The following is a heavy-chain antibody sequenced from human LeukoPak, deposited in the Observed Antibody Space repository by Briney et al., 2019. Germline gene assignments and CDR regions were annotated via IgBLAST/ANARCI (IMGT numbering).Heavy chain of an antibody. Sequence: GGSLRLSCAATGFTFNHYGMHWVRQAPGKGLEWVAVIWSDGTNKYYGDSVKGRFTISRVDSENTIYLQMNSLRPEDTGVYYCAKDAQRGFDYSNSLEKWGQGTPVTVST. V-gene: IGHV3-33*06. J-gene: IGHJ4*02. CDR1: GFTFNHYG. D-gene: IGHD4-11*01. CDR2: IWSDGTNK. CDR3: AKDAQRGFDYSNSLEK.